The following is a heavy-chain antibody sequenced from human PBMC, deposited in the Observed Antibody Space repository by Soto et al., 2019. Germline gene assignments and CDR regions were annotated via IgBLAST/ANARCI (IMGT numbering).Heavy chain of an antibody. CDR3: ARGNGSGRGMDV. CDR1: GYTFTGYY. Sequence: ASLKVSCKASGYTFTGYYMHWVRQAPGQGLEWMGWINPNSGGTNYAQKFQGWVTMTRDTSISTAYMELSRLRSDDTAVYYCARGNGSGRGMDVWGQGTTVTVSS. V-gene: IGHV1-2*04. J-gene: IGHJ6*02. CDR2: INPNSGGT. D-gene: IGHD3-10*01.